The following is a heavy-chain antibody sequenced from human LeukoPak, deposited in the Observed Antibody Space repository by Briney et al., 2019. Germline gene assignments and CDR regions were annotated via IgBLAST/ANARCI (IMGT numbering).Heavy chain of an antibody. CDR2: ISSSGSTI. CDR1: GFTFSDYY. D-gene: IGHD5-12*01. CDR3: ARVSERLSSGYDTLKDYYMDV. J-gene: IGHJ6*03. V-gene: IGHV3-11*01. Sequence: PGGSLRLSCAASGFTFSDYYMSWIRQAPGKGQEWVSYISSSGSTIYYADSVKGRFTISRDNAKNSLYLQMNSLRAEDTAVYYCARVSERLSSGYDTLKDYYMDVWGKGTTVTVSS.